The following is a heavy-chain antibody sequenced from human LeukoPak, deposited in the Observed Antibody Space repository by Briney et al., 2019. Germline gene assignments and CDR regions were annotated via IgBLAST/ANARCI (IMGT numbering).Heavy chain of an antibody. J-gene: IGHJ6*03. CDR3: TRDPLGYCSSTSCYSRRDYYYYYMDV. D-gene: IGHD2-2*01. V-gene: IGHV3-49*04. Sequence: GGSLRLSCTASGFTFGDYAMSWVRQAPGKGLEWVGFIRSKAYGGTTEYAASVKGRFTISRDDSKSIAYLQMNSLKTEDTAVYYCTRDPLGYCSSTSCYSRRDYYYYYMDVWGKGTTVTISS. CDR2: IRSKAYGGTT. CDR1: GFTFGDYA.